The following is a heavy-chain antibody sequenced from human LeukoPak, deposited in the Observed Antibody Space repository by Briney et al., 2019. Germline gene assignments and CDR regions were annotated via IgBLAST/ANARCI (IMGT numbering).Heavy chain of an antibody. D-gene: IGHD2-15*01. CDR3: ARGPVVVVVAATVDY. CDR1: GYTFTSYY. V-gene: IGHV1-46*01. Sequence: ASVKVSCKASGYTFTSYYMHWVRQAPGQGLEWMGIINPSGGSTSYAQKFQGRVTMTRDTSTSTVCMELSSLRSEDTAVYYCARGPVVVVVAATVDYWGQGTLVTVSS. CDR2: INPSGGST. J-gene: IGHJ4*02.